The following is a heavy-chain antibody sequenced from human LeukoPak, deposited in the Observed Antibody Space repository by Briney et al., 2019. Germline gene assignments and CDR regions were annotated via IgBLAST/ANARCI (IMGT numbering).Heavy chain of an antibody. CDR1: GFTFSSYS. J-gene: IGHJ4*02. V-gene: IGHV3-21*01. D-gene: IGHD3-10*01. CDR3: ARGASGSYSTNDY. CDR2: ISSSSSYI. Sequence: GGSLRLSCAASGFTFSSYSMNWVRQAPGKGLEWVSSISSSSSYIYYADSVKGRFTISRDNAKNSLYLQMNSLRAEDTAVYYCARGASGSYSTNDYWGQGTLVTVSS.